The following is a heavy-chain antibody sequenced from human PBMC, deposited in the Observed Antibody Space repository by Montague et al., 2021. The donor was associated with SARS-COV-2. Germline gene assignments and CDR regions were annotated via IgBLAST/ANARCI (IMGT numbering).Heavy chain of an antibody. J-gene: IGHJ4*02. CDR3: ARLNFHITIFGVVSSRVFDY. V-gene: IGHV4-39*01. CDR1: GGSISSSSNY. CDR2: IYYSGST. Sequence: SETLSLTCTVSGGSISSSSNYWGWIRQPPGKGLGWIGNIYYSGSTYYNPPLKSRVTISVDTSKNQFSLKLSSVTAADTAVYYCARLNFHITIFGVVSSRVFDYWGQGTLVTVSS. D-gene: IGHD3-3*01.